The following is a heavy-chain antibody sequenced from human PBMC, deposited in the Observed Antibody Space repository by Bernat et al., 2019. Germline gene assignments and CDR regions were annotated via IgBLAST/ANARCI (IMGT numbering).Heavy chain of an antibody. CDR3: AKDPAKLLWFGELGAFDI. V-gene: IGHV3-30*18. J-gene: IGHJ3*02. Sequence: QVQLVESGGGVVQPGRSLRLSCAASGFTFRSYGIHWVRQAPGKGLEWGAVISYDGSNKYYADSVKGRFTISRDNSKNTLYLQMNSLRAEDTAVYYCAKDPAKLLWFGELGAFDIWGQGTMVTASS. CDR2: ISYDGSNK. D-gene: IGHD3-10*01. CDR1: GFTFRSYG.